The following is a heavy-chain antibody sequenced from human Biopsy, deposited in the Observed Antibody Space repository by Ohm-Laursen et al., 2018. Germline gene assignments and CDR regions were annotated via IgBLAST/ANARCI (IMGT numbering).Heavy chain of an antibody. CDR2: IIPILGTV. J-gene: IGHJ6*02. CDR1: GDTFTTSA. V-gene: IGHV1-69*04. D-gene: IGHD5-18*01. Sequence: GSSVKVSCKASGDTFTTSAISWVRQVPGQGLDWMGRIIPILGTVDYGQNFQGRVTIRADTSTTFLELTSLRYDDTAVYYCASGDSGGIGLDVWGLGTTVTVSS. CDR3: ASGDSGGIGLDV.